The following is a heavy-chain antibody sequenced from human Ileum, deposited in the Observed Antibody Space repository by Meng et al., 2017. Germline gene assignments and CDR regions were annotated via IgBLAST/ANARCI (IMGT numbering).Heavy chain of an antibody. CDR3: ARGVVSGSHYNTY. D-gene: IGHD3-10*01. V-gene: IGHV4-4*02. CDR2: IHHSGTT. CDR1: GGSISSSIW. J-gene: IGHJ4*02. Sequence: QVQLQEAGQGLVMPSGTLPLTCAVSGGSISSSIWWSWVRQPPEKGLEWIGEIHHSGTTNYSPSLKSRLTISVDKSKNQFSLKLQSVTAADTAVYFCARGVVSGSHYNTYWGQGILVTVSS.